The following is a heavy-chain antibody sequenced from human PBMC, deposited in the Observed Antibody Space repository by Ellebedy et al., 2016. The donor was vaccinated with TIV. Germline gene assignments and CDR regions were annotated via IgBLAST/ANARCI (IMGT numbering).Heavy chain of an antibody. J-gene: IGHJ4*02. CDR2: TKSETDGGTT. CDR3: TTKTNLTVTATGY. CDR1: GFSLTNAW. V-gene: IGHV3-15*01. Sequence: GESLKISCATSGFSLTNAWMHWVRQAPGKGLEWVGRTKSETDGGTTDYAAPVKGRFTISRDDSKNTLDLQMNSLKTEDTGIYYCTTKTNLTVTATGYWGQGTLATVSS. D-gene: IGHD2-21*02.